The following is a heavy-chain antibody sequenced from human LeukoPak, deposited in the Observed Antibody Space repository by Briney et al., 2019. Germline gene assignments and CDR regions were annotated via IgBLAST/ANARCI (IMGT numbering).Heavy chain of an antibody. CDR2: INHSGNS. D-gene: IGHD4-23*01. Sequence: PSETLSLTWAVYGGSFSDYYWSYIRHSPGKGLEWIGEINHSGNSNYNPSLESRVTMSVDTAKKQFSLKLVSVTAADTAVYYCARGRFQRRFLATPFDPWGQGTLVTVS. J-gene: IGHJ5*02. CDR3: ARGRFQRRFLATPFDP. CDR1: GGSFSDYY. V-gene: IGHV4-34*01.